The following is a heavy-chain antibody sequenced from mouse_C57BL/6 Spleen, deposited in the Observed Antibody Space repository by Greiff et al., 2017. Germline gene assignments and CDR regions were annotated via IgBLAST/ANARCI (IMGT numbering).Heavy chain of an antibody. V-gene: IGHV10-3*01. D-gene: IGHD3-2*02. CDR1: GFTFNTYA. J-gene: IGHJ3*01. CDR2: IRSKSSNYAT. CDR3: VPTAQATSGFAY. Sequence: EVQLVESGGGLVQPKGSLKLSCAASGFTFNTYAMHWVRQAPGKGLEWVARIRSKSSNYATYYADSVKDRFTISRDDSQSMLYLQMNNLKTEDTAMYYCVPTAQATSGFAYWGQGTLVTVSA.